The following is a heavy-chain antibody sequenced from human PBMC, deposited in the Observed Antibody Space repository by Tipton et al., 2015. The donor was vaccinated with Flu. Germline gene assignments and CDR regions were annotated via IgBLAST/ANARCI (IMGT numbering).Heavy chain of an antibody. Sequence: SLRLSCAASGFTFSSYAMHRVRQAPGKGLEWVAVISYDGSNKYYADSVKGRFTISRDNSKNTLYLQMNSLRAEDTAVYYCARGHSTAGRWLQFPYYYYYYGMDVWGQGTTVTVSS. D-gene: IGHD5-24*01. CDR2: ISYDGSNK. J-gene: IGHJ6*02. CDR1: GFTFSSYA. CDR3: ARGHSTAGRWLQFPYYYYYYGMDV. V-gene: IGHV3-30*01.